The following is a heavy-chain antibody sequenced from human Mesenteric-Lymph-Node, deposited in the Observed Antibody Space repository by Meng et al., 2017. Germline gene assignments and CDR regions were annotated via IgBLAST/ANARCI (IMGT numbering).Heavy chain of an antibody. CDR1: RDTVSSNTAA. Sequence: VPQEQVGRGVAEARQTLSPALAHCRDTVSSNTAAWNWSRQSPSGGREWRGRRYYRSKWNNSYAVTVKSRITINPDTSKNQFSLQLNSVTPEDTAMYYCARSGSSGWIDYWGQGTLVTVSS. J-gene: IGHJ4*02. V-gene: IGHV6-1*01. D-gene: IGHD6-19*01. CDR3: ARSGSSGWIDY. CDR2: RYYRSKWNN.